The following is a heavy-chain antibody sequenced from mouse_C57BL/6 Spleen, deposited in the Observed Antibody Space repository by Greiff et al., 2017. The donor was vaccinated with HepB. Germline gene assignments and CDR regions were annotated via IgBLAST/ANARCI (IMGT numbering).Heavy chain of an antibody. V-gene: IGHV10-3*01. J-gene: IGHJ2*01. CDR2: IRSKSSNYAT. CDR3: VRGEDSSGLFDY. CDR1: GFTFNTYA. D-gene: IGHD3-2*02. Sequence: EVHLVESGGGLVQPKGSLKLSCAASGFTFNTYATHWVRQAPGKGLEWVARIRSKSSNYATYYADSVKDRFTISRDDSQSMLYLQMNNLKTEDTAMYYCVRGEDSSGLFDYWGQGTTLTVSS.